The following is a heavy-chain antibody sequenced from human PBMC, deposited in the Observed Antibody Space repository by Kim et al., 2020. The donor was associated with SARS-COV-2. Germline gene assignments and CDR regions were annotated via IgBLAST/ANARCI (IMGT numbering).Heavy chain of an antibody. CDR1: GFTVSTNF. V-gene: IGHV3-66*02. D-gene: IGHD5-12*01. J-gene: IGHJ4*02. CDR3: VTLRAWGGYKAGY. CDR2: IYHDGST. Sequence: GGSLRLSCAASGFTVSTNFMSWVRQAPGKGLECVSLIYHDGSTYYADSVKGRFTISRDNSKNTVYVQMNSLRVDDTAVYYCVTLRAWGGYKAGYWGQGTLVTVSS.